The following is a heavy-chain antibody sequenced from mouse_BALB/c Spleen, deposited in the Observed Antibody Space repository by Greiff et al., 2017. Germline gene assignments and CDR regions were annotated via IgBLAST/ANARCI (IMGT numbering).Heavy chain of an antibody. CDR3: ARSPTMITNAMDY. V-gene: IGHV1-9*01. D-gene: IGHD2-4*01. Sequence: QVQLQQSGAELMKPGASVKISCKATGYTFSSYWIEWVKQRPGHGLEWIGEILPGSGSTNYNEKFKGKATFTADTSSNTAYMQLSSLTSEDSAVYYCARSPTMITNAMDYWGQGTSVTVSS. CDR1: GYTFSSYW. J-gene: IGHJ4*01. CDR2: ILPGSGST.